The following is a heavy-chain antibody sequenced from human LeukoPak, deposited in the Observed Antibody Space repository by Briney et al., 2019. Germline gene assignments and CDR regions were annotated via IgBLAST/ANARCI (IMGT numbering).Heavy chain of an antibody. V-gene: IGHV1-69*05. Sequence: ASVKVSCKASGGTFSSYAISWVRQAPGQGLEWMGGIIPIFGTANYAQKFQGRVTITTDESTSTAYMELSSLRSEDTAVYYCARNIVAAGTVFGYWGQGTLVTVSS. CDR3: ARNIVAAGTVFGY. D-gene: IGHD6-13*01. CDR2: IIPIFGTA. J-gene: IGHJ4*02. CDR1: GGTFSSYA.